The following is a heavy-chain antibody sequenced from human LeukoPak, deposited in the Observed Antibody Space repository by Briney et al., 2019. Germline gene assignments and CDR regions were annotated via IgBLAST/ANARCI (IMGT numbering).Heavy chain of an antibody. Sequence: GGSLRLPCAASGFTFEDFTMHWVRQVPRKGLEWVSLISWHGVTTYYADSVKGRFTISRDNSKNSLYLQLNSLRAEDSALYYCAKERSAFFDYWGQGTLVTVAS. CDR2: ISWHGVTT. J-gene: IGHJ4*02. CDR3: AKERSAFFDY. V-gene: IGHV3-43*01. D-gene: IGHD3-3*01. CDR1: GFTFEDFT.